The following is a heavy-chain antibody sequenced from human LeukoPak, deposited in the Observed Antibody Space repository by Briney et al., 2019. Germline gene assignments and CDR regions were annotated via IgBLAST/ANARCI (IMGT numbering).Heavy chain of an antibody. CDR1: GGTFSSYA. J-gene: IGHJ4*02. D-gene: IGHD3-22*01. Sequence: SVKVSCKASGGTFSSYAISWVRQAPGQGLEWMGGIIPIFGTANYAQKFQGRVTITADESTSTAYMELSSLRSEDTAVYYCTSEPDENSSGYYCYWGQGTLVAVSS. V-gene: IGHV1-69*13. CDR2: IIPIFGTA. CDR3: TSEPDENSSGYYCY.